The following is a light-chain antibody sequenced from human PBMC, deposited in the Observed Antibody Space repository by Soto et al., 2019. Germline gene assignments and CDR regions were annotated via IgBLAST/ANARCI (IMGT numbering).Light chain of an antibody. CDR1: QRINNY. CDR2: DIS. CDR3: QQRSNWPPLT. Sequence: EIVLTQSPVTLSLSPGERATLSCRASQRINNYLAWYQQKPGQAPRLLIYDISNRATGIPARFSGSGSGTDFTLTISSLEPEEFAVYYCQQRSNWPPLTFGGGTRVEI. J-gene: IGKJ4*01. V-gene: IGKV3-11*01.